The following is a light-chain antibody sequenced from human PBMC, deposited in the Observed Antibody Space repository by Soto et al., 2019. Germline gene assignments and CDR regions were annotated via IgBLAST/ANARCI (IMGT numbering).Light chain of an antibody. CDR2: DAS. CDR1: QSIRSW. CDR3: QQYNSVPWT. J-gene: IGKJ1*01. V-gene: IGKV1-5*01. Sequence: HMTQSPSTLSASVGDRVTITCRASQSIRSWLAWYQQRPGQAPKVLIYDASNLAYGVPSRFSGSGSGTEFTLTISSLQPDDFATYYCQQYNSVPWTFGRGTKVEIK.